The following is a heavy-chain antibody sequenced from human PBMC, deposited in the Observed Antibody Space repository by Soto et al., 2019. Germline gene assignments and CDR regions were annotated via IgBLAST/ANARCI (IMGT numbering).Heavy chain of an antibody. V-gene: IGHV4-4*07. CDR2: IYSVGRN. J-gene: IGHJ4*02. Sequence: SETLSLACTVSVGSISSFYWSWIRQPAGKGLEWIGRIYSVGRNNYNPSLKIRVTMSVDTSKNQFSLRLSSVTAADTAMYYCARGSSRWDYWGQGTLVTVSS. CDR3: ARGSSRWDY. CDR1: VGSISSFY. D-gene: IGHD6-13*01.